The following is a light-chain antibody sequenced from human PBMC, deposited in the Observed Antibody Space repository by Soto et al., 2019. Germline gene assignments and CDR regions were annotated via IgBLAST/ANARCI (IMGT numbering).Light chain of an antibody. J-gene: IGKJ2*01. V-gene: IGKV2-30*01. Sequence: DVVLTQSPLFLSATLGQPASISCRSSEGLVYGDGNTYLSWFQRRPGHAPRRLIYAVSDRDSGVPDRFSGSGSGTDFTLRIRRVEAEDVGVYFCLQGTYWPFTFGQGTKLEIK. CDR2: AVS. CDR1: EGLVYGDGNTY. CDR3: LQGTYWPFT.